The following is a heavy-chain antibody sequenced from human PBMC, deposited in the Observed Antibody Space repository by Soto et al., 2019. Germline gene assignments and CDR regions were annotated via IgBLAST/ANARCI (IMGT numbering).Heavy chain of an antibody. CDR2: MYTKERT. CDR3: ARARSDSAGSSLGRRLDV. V-gene: IGHV4-4*07. CDR1: GGSITNYY. J-gene: IGHJ6*02. Sequence: SETRSLTCTVSGGSITNYYWSWIRQPAGKGLEWIGRMYTKERTNYNLSFKSRVTMSVDTSKNQFSLKLNAVTAADSAIYYCARARSDSAGSSLGRRLDVWGQGTTVTVSS. D-gene: IGHD3-10*01.